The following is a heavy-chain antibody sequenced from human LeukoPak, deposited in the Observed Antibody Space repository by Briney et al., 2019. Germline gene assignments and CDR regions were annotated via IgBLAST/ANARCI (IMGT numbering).Heavy chain of an antibody. D-gene: IGHD6-13*01. Sequence: SGTLSLTCAVSGGSISSSNWWSWVRQPPGKGLEWIGEIYHSGSTNYNPSLKSRVTISVDKSKNQFSLKLSSVTAADTAVYYCARTPGYSSSWYLDYWGQGTLVTVSS. J-gene: IGHJ4*02. CDR2: IYHSGST. CDR1: GGSISSSNW. CDR3: ARTPGYSSSWYLDY. V-gene: IGHV4-4*02.